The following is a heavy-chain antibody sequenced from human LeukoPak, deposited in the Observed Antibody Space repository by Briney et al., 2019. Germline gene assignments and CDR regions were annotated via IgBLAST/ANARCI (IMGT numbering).Heavy chain of an antibody. CDR1: GGSISSYY. CDR2: IYYSGIT. D-gene: IGHD6-13*01. CDR3: ARGQQQLVALQH. V-gene: IGHV4-59*08. J-gene: IGHJ1*01. Sequence: SETLSLTCTVSGGSISSYYWNWIRQPPGRGLEWIGDIYYSGITNYSSSLKSRVTISVDTSKNQFSLKLSSVTAADTAVYYCARGQQQLVALQHWGQGTLVTVSS.